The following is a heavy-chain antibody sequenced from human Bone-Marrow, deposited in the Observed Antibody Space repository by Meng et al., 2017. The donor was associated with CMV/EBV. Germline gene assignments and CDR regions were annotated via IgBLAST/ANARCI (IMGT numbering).Heavy chain of an antibody. J-gene: IGHJ4*02. Sequence: SETLSFTCTVSGGSISSYYWSWIRQPPGKGLEWIGSIYHSGSTYYNPSLKSRVTISVDTSKNQFSLKLSSVTAADTAVYYCARGAISQGWIDWGQGTLVTVSS. CDR3: ARGAISQGWID. D-gene: IGHD2-2*03. CDR1: GGSISSYY. V-gene: IGHV4-38-2*02. CDR2: IYHSGST.